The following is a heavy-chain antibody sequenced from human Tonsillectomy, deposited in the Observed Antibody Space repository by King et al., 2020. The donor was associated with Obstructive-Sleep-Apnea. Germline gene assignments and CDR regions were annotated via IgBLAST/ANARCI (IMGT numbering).Heavy chain of an antibody. CDR3: ARQEYSGSYYYNYGMDV. CDR1: GGSISSYY. Sequence: QLQESGPGLVKPSETLSLTCSVSGGSISSYYWSWIRQPPGKGLEWIGYIYYSGSTNYNPSLKSRVTISVDTSKNQFSLKLSSVTAADTAVYYCARQEYSGSYYYNYGMDVWGQGTTVTVSS. J-gene: IGHJ6*02. CDR2: IYYSGST. V-gene: IGHV4-59*08. D-gene: IGHD1-26*01.